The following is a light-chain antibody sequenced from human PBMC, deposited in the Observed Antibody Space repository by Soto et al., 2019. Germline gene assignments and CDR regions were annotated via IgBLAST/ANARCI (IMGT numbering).Light chain of an antibody. CDR2: EVS. V-gene: IGLV2-14*01. CDR3: QSYDSSGSRV. CDR1: SNDIGNYNY. Sequence: QSVLTQPASVSGSPGQSITISCTGTSNDIGNYNYVSWYQQHPGKAPKVMIYEVSNRPSGISNRFSGSKSGNTASLTISGLQAEDEADYYCQSYDSSGSRVFGTGTKLTVL. J-gene: IGLJ1*01.